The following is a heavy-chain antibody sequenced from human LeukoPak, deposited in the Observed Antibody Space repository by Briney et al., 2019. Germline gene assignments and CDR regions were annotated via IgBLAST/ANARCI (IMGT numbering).Heavy chain of an antibody. D-gene: IGHD3-16*01. V-gene: IGHV3-48*01. CDR2: ISSSSSTI. J-gene: IGHJ4*02. CDR3: ASGGYDY. CDR1: GFTFSSYN. Sequence: GSLRLSCAASGFTFSSYNMNWVRQAPGKGLEWVSYISSSSSTIYYADSVKGRFTISRDNAKNALFLQMNSLRADDTAVYYCASGGYDYWGQGTLVTVSS.